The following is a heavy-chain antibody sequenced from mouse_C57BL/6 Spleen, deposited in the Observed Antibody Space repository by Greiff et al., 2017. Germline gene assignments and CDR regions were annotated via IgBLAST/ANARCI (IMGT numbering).Heavy chain of an antibody. CDR3: ARGTVVGKAMDY. CDR1: GFSFTSYG. D-gene: IGHD1-1*01. V-gene: IGHV2-2*01. CDR2: IWSGGST. J-gene: IGHJ4*01. Sequence: VQLQQSGPGLVQPSQCLSITCTVSGFSFTSYGVHWVRQSPGKGLEWLGVIWSGGSTDYNAAFISRLSISKDNYKSQVFVKMNRLQADDTAIYYSARGTVVGKAMDYWGQGTSVTVSS.